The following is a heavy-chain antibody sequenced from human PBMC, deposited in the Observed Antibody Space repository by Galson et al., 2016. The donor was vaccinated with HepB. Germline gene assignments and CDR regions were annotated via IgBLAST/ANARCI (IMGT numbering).Heavy chain of an antibody. CDR1: ELTFSSYA. CDR3: AKLACFGELPDY. V-gene: IGHV3-23*01. J-gene: IGHJ4*02. D-gene: IGHD3-10*01. CDR2: ISGSGDRT. Sequence: SLRLSCAASELTFSSYAMTWVRQAPGKGLEWVSSISGSGDRTYYADSVKGRFTSSRDNSKNTLYLQMNSLRAEDTAVYYYAKLACFGELPDYWGQGTLVTVSS.